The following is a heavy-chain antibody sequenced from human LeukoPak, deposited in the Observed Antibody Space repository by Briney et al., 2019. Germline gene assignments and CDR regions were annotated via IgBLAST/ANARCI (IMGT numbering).Heavy chain of an antibody. D-gene: IGHD3-22*01. CDR2: ISYDGSNK. Sequence: GGSLRLSCAASGFTFSSYAMHWVRQAPGKGLEWVAVISYDGSNKYYADSVKGRFTISRDNSKNTLYLQMNSLRAEDTAVYYSARSLHSSGYYDYWGQGTLVTVSS. V-gene: IGHV3-30-3*01. J-gene: IGHJ4*02. CDR3: ARSLHSSGYYDY. CDR1: GFTFSSYA.